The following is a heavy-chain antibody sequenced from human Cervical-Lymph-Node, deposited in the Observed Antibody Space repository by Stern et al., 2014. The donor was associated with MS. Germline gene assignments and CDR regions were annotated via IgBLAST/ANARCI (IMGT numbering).Heavy chain of an antibody. D-gene: IGHD2-2*01. CDR1: GGPFSSYA. J-gene: IGHJ4*02. CDR3: ARDDPSGQLCRY. V-gene: IGHV1-69*01. Sequence: QVQLGQSGAEVKKPGSSGKVSCKASGGPFSSYAISWVRQAPGQGLEWMGGYIPILGTANYAQNFQGRVTITPDESTSTAYMELSSLRSEDTAVYYCARDDPSGQLCRYWGQGTLVTVSS. CDR2: YIPILGTA.